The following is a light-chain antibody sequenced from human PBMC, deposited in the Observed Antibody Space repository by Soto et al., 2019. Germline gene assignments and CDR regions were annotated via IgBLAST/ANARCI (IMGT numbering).Light chain of an antibody. CDR2: RAS. CDR3: LQYHNLCA. CDR1: QNIYYN. Sequence: ILMTQSPATVSVSPGESATLSCRASQNIYYNVAWYQQRPGQAPRLLIYRASTRAPGVPARFSGSGSGTEFTLTISSLQPEDFTVYSCLQYHNLCAFGYGTKVEI. J-gene: IGKJ1*01. V-gene: IGKV3-15*01.